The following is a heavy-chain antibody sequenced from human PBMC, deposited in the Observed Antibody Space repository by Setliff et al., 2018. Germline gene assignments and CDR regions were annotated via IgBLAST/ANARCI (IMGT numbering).Heavy chain of an antibody. CDR3: ARRLPYYDMDV. Sequence: GSLRLSCAASGFSFSRYEMIWVRQAPGKGLEWVSKTHIDGITVYSDSVKGRSIIYRDNARNSLHLQMNSLRAEDTAIYFCARRLPYYDMDVWGQGATVTVSS. V-gene: IGHV3-48*03. J-gene: IGHJ6*02. CDR2: THIDGITV. CDR1: GFSFSRYE. D-gene: IGHD2-15*01.